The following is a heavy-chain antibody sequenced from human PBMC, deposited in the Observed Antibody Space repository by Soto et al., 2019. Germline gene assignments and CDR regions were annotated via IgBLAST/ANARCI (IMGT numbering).Heavy chain of an antibody. D-gene: IGHD4-4*01. J-gene: IGHJ4*02. CDR1: GYTFTSYG. Sequence: ASVNVSCKGLGYTFTSYGISWVRQAPGQGLEWMGWIRPNDGHTNYAQKFQDRVTMTRDTSTTTVYMDLRSLGSDDTAVYYCAIIGSGDYSDFDYRGQGTPVTVSS. CDR2: IRPNDGHT. V-gene: IGHV1-18*01. CDR3: AIIGSGDYSDFDY.